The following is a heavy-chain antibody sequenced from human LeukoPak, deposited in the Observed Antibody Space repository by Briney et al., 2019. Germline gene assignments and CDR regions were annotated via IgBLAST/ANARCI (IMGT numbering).Heavy chain of an antibody. V-gene: IGHV3-48*03. J-gene: IGHJ4*02. Sequence: PGGSLRLSCVVSGFTFGDSEMNWVRQTPGKGLDWIAYISTTGRSIYYADSVKGRFTISRDNAKNSLYLQMTSLRAEDTALYYCAGSVAGNAGTGGYLDSWGQGALVTVSS. CDR1: GFTFGDSE. CDR3: AGSVAGNAGTGGYLDS. D-gene: IGHD6-13*01. CDR2: ISTTGRSI.